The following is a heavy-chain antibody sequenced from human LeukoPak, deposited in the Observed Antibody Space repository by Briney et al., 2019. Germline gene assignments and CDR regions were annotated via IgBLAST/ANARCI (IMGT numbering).Heavy chain of an antibody. J-gene: IGHJ4*02. CDR3: ARDGSYYGQYYFDH. V-gene: IGHV1-3*03. CDR2: INAGNGNT. Sequence: ASVKVSCKASGYTFTSYAMHWVRQAPGQRLEWMGWINAGNGNTKYSQEFQGRVTITRDTSASTAYMELSSLRSEDMAVYYCARDGSYYGQYYFDHWGLGTLVTVSS. D-gene: IGHD1-26*01. CDR1: GYTFTSYA.